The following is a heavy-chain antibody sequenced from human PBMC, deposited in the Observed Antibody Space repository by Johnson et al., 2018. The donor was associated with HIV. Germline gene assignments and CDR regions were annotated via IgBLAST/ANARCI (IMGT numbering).Heavy chain of an antibody. D-gene: IGHD5-18*01. V-gene: IGHV3-11*04. J-gene: IGHJ3*01. Sequence: QVQLVESGGGLVKPGGSLRLSCAGSGFTFSDHYMSWVRQAPGKGLEWVSYISSSGSTIYYADSVKGRFTISRDNAKNSLYLQMNTLRAEDTAVYYCARDQRGGYSYGDAFDFWGQGTVVSVST. CDR2: ISSSGSTI. CDR3: ARDQRGGYSYGDAFDF. CDR1: GFTFSDHY.